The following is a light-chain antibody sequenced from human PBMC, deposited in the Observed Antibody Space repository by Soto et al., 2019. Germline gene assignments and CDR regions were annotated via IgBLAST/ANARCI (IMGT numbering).Light chain of an antibody. V-gene: IGKV3D-20*01. Sequence: EIVLTQSPATLSLSPGERATLSCGASQRITSNYLAWYQQKPGLAPRLRIYDASSRATGIPDRFSGSGSGTDFTLTISRLETEGFVVYYWQQDGGSLTFGGGTKGEIK. CDR3: QQDGGSLT. J-gene: IGKJ4*01. CDR1: QRITSNY. CDR2: DAS.